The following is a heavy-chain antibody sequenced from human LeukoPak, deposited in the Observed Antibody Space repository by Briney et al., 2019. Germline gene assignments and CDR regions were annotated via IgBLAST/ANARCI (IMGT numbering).Heavy chain of an antibody. Sequence: SETLSLTCAVYGGSFSGYYWSWIRQPPGKGLEWIGEINHSGSTNYNPSLKSRVTISVDTSKNQFSLKLSSVTAADTAVYYCARVRGGWQQLVPYFDYWGQGTLVTVFS. J-gene: IGHJ4*02. D-gene: IGHD6-13*01. CDR1: GGSFSGYY. CDR2: INHSGST. V-gene: IGHV4-34*01. CDR3: ARVRGGWQQLVPYFDY.